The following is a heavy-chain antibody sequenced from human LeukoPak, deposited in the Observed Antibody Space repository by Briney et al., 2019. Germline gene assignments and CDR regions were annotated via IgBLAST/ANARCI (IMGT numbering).Heavy chain of an antibody. CDR2: MNPNSGNT. V-gene: IGHV1-8*01. Sequence: ASVKVSCKASGYTFTSYDINWVRQATGQGLEWMGWMNPNSGNTGYAQKFQGRVTMTRNTSISTAYVELSSLRSEDTAVYYCARGRGYYDSSGYYYWFDPWGQGTLVTVSS. CDR1: GYTFTSYD. D-gene: IGHD3-22*01. J-gene: IGHJ5*02. CDR3: ARGRGYYDSSGYYYWFDP.